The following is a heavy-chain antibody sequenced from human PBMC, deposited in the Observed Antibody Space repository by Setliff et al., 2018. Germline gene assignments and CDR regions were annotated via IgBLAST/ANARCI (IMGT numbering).Heavy chain of an antibody. CDR3: AKDFRDLGYSDY. Sequence: GGSLRLSCAASGFTFSSYCMSWVRQAPGKGLEWVSAISGSGGSTYYADSVKGRFTISRDNSKNTLYLQMNSLRAEDTAVYYCAKDFRDLGYSDYWGQGTLVTVSS. CDR2: ISGSGGST. V-gene: IGHV3-23*01. CDR1: GFTFSSYC. J-gene: IGHJ4*02.